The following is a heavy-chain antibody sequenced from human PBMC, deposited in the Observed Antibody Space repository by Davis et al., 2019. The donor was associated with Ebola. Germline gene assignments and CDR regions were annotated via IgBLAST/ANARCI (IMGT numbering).Heavy chain of an antibody. V-gene: IGHV1-8*01. CDR3: ARAIPYCGGDCPLGY. CDR1: GYTFTSYD. D-gene: IGHD2-21*02. Sequence: ASVKVSCKASGYTFTSYDINWVRQATGQGLEWMGWMNPNGGNTGYAQKFQGRVTMTRNTSISTAYMELSSLRSEDTAVYYCARAIPYCGGDCPLGYWGQGTLVTVSS. J-gene: IGHJ4*02. CDR2: MNPNGGNT.